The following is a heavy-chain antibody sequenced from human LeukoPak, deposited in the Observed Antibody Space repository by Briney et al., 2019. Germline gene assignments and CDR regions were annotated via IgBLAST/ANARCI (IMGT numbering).Heavy chain of an antibody. CDR2: IKQDGSDK. J-gene: IGHJ3*02. Sequence: GGSLRLSCAASGFTFSTYWMSWVRQAPGKGLEWVASIKQDGSDKYYVDSVKGRFTISRDNAKNSLYLQMNSLRAEDTAVYYCARQVGSRDASDMWGQGTVVTVSS. CDR1: GFTFSTYW. D-gene: IGHD2-2*01. V-gene: IGHV3-7*01. CDR3: ARQVGSRDASDM.